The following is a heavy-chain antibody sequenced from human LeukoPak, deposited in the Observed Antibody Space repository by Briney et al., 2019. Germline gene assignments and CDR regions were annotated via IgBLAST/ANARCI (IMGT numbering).Heavy chain of an antibody. CDR2: ISGSGGST. J-gene: IGHJ4*02. Sequence: GGSLRLSCVASGFTFSSYGMTWVRQAPGKGLEWVSAISGSGGSTYYADSVKGRFTISRDNSKNTLYLQMNSLRAEDTAVYYCAKAAIAVAVPFVYWGQGTLVTVSS. CDR1: GFTFSSYG. CDR3: AKAAIAVAVPFVY. V-gene: IGHV3-23*01. D-gene: IGHD6-19*01.